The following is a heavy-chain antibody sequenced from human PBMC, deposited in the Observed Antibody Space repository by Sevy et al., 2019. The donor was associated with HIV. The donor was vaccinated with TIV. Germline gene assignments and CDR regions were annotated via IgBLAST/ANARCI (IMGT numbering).Heavy chain of an antibody. V-gene: IGHV3-7*01. CDR1: GFTFSSYW. CDR3: ARGTRSTNGVCYDYYYYGMDV. CDR2: IKQDGSEK. Sequence: GGSLRLSCAASGFTFSSYWMSWVRQAPGKGLEWVANIKQDGSEKYYVDSVKGRFTISRDNAKNSLYLQMNSLRAEDTAVYYCARGTRSTNGVCYDYYYYGMDVWGQGTTVTLSS. J-gene: IGHJ6*02. D-gene: IGHD2-8*01.